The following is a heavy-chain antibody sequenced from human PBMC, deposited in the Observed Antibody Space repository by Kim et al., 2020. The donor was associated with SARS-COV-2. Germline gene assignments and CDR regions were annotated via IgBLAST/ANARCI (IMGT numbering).Heavy chain of an antibody. Sequence: GGSLRLSCAASGFTFSSYSMNWVRQAPGKGLEWVSYISSSSSTIYYADSVKGRFTISRDNAKNSLYLQMNSLRDEDTAVYYCAREGRGADYDYVWGSYRFAPFDYWGQGTLVTVSS. J-gene: IGHJ4*02. D-gene: IGHD3-16*02. CDR2: ISSSSSTI. V-gene: IGHV3-48*02. CDR3: AREGRGADYDYVWGSYRFAPFDY. CDR1: GFTFSSYS.